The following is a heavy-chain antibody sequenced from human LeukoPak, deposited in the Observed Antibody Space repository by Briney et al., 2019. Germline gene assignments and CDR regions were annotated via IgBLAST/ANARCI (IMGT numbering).Heavy chain of an antibody. CDR2: IYTSGST. CDR3: AGGYYGSGSYLPFDY. Sequence: PSETLSLTCTVSGGSISSYYWSWIRQPAGKGLEWIGRIYTSGSTNYNPSLKSRVTMSVDTSKNQFSLKLSSVTAADTAVYYCAGGYYGSGSYLPFDYWGQGTLVTVSS. V-gene: IGHV4-4*07. CDR1: GGSISSYY. D-gene: IGHD3-10*01. J-gene: IGHJ4*02.